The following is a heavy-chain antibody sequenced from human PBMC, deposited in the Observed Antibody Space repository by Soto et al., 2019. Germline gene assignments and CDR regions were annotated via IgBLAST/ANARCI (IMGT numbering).Heavy chain of an antibody. V-gene: IGHV3-21*01. J-gene: IGHJ4*02. D-gene: IGHD6-6*01. Sequence: PGGSLRLSCAASGFTLSTYTMNWVRQAPGKGLEWISSISSSSTYIYYADSVKGRFTISRDNAKSSLYLQMNSLRADDTAVYYCARDRRPNVAGEIDYWGQGTLVTVSS. CDR2: ISSSSTYI. CDR3: ARDRRPNVAGEIDY. CDR1: GFTLSTYT.